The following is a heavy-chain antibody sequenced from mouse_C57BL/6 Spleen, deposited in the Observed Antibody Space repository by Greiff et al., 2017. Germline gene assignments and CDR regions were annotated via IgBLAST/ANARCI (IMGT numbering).Heavy chain of an antibody. D-gene: IGHD1-1*01. CDR3: TRPPTVEEGAWFAY. J-gene: IGHJ3*01. V-gene: IGHV1-15*01. CDR2: IDPETGGT. Sequence: QVQLQQSGAELVRPGASVTLSCKASGYTFTDYEMHWVKQTPVHGLEWIGAIDPETGGTAYNQKFKGKAILTADKSSSTAYMELRSLTSEDSAVYYCTRPPTVEEGAWFAYWGQGTLVTVSA. CDR1: GYTFTDYE.